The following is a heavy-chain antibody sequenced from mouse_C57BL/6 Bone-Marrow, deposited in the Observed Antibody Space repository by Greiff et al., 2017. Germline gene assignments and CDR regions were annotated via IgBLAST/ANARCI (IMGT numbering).Heavy chain of an antibody. J-gene: IGHJ1*03. CDR3: ARKERDWYCDV. V-gene: IGHV1-54*01. Sequence: VQLQQSGAELVRPGTSVKVSCKASGYAFTNYLIEWVKQRPGQGLEWIGVINPGRGGTNYNEKFKGKATLTADKSSSTAYMPLSSLTSEDSAVDVCARKERDWYCDVGGTGTTVTVSA. CDR1: GYAFTNYL. CDR2: INPGRGGT.